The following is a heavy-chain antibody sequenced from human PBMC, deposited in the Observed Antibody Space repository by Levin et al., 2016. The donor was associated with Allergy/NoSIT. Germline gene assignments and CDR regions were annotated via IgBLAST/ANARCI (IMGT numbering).Heavy chain of an antibody. CDR1: GGSISSSSYY. Sequence: SETLSLTCTVSGGSISSSSYYWGWIRQPPGKGLEWIGSIYYSGSTYYNPSLKSRVTISVDTSKNQFSLKLSSVTAADTAVYYCARSARGAAAGKGDFDPWGQGTLVTVSS. D-gene: IGHD6-13*01. CDR3: ARSARGAAAGKGDFDP. CDR2: IYYSGST. V-gene: IGHV4-39*01. J-gene: IGHJ5*02.